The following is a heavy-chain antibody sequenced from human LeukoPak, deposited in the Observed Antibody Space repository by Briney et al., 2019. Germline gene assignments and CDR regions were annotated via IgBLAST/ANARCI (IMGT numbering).Heavy chain of an antibody. Sequence: PGGSLRLSCAASGFTFSSYDMHWVRQATGKGLEWVSAIGTAGDTYYPGSVKGRFTISRENAKNSLYLQMNSLRAEDTAVYYCARGYYDSSGYYWTLDAFDIWGQGTMVTVSS. CDR1: GFTFSSYD. CDR2: IGTAGDT. CDR3: ARGYYDSSGYYWTLDAFDI. J-gene: IGHJ3*02. V-gene: IGHV3-13*01. D-gene: IGHD3-22*01.